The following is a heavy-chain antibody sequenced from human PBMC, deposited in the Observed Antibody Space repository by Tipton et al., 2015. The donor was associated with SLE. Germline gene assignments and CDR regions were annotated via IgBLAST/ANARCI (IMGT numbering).Heavy chain of an antibody. CDR1: GGSISSGSYY. CDR3: ARAIAYQQLAPMDV. D-gene: IGHD6-13*01. Sequence: TLSLTCTVSGGSISSGSYYWSWIRQPAGKGLEWIGRIYTSGSTNYNPSLKSRVTISVDTSKNHFSLKLSSVTAADTAVYYCARAIAYQQLAPMDVWGKGTTVTVSS. CDR2: IYTSGST. J-gene: IGHJ6*03. V-gene: IGHV4-61*02.